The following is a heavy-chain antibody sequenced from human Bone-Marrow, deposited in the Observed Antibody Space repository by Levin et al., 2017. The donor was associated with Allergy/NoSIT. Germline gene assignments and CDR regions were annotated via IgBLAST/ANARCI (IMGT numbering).Heavy chain of an antibody. Sequence: GESLKISCAVSGFTFSSYAMSWVRQAPGKGLEWVSSVGGSGGSIKYADSVKGRFTISRDNSKNTLYLQMNSLRAEDTAVYYCAKRLRDGYSYGYPDYWGQGTLVTVSS. V-gene: IGHV3-23*01. CDR2: VGGSGGSI. CDR1: GFTFSSYA. J-gene: IGHJ4*02. D-gene: IGHD5-18*01. CDR3: AKRLRDGYSYGYPDY.